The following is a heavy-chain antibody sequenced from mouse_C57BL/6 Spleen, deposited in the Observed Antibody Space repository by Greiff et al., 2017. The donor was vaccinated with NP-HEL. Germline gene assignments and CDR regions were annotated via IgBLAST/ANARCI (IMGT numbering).Heavy chain of an antibody. V-gene: IGHV5-6*02. CDR1: GFTFSSYG. Sequence: EVMLVESGGDLVKPGGSLKLSCAASGFTFSSYGMSWVRQTPDKRLEWVATISSGGSYTYYPDSVKGRFTISRDNAKNTLYLQMSSLKSEDTAMYYCARFYDYDDWYFDVWGTGTTVTVSS. J-gene: IGHJ1*03. CDR2: ISSGGSYT. CDR3: ARFYDYDDWYFDV. D-gene: IGHD2-4*01.